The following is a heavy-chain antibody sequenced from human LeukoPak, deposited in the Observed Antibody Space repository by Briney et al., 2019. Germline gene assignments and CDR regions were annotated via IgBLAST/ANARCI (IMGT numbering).Heavy chain of an antibody. D-gene: IGHD3-16*02. CDR1: GFTFSSYA. V-gene: IGHV3-23*01. CDR3: AKTVSGSYSYQGGDY. J-gene: IGHJ4*02. CDR2: ISGSGENT. Sequence: GGSLTLSCAASGFTFSSYAMSWVRQAPGKGLEWVSAISGSGENTNYADSVKGRFTLSRDNSRNMLYLQMNSLRDEDTAKYYCAKTVSGSYSYQGGDYWGQGTLVTVSS.